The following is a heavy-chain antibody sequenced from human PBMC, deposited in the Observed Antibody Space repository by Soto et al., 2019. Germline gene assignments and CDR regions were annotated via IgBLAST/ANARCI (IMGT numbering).Heavy chain of an antibody. J-gene: IGHJ2*01. Sequence: SVKVSCKASEGTFSSYAISWVRQAPGQGLEWMGGIIPIFGTANYAQKFQGRVTITADKSTSTAYMELSSLRSEDTAVYYCARARIAARPEWYFDLWGRGTLVTVSS. CDR2: IIPIFGTA. CDR3: ARARIAARPEWYFDL. V-gene: IGHV1-69*06. D-gene: IGHD6-6*01. CDR1: EGTFSSYA.